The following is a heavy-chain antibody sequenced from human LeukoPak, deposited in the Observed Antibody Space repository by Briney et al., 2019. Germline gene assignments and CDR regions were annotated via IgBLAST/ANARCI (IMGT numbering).Heavy chain of an antibody. D-gene: IGHD5-12*01. CDR2: ISGSGGST. J-gene: IGHJ4*02. Sequence: GGSLRLSCAASGFTFSSYAMSWVRQAPGKGLEWVSAISGSGGSTYYADSVKGRFTISRDNAKNSLYLQMNSLRAEDTAVYYCARRWVATGTYYFDYWGQGTLVTVSS. CDR1: GFTFSSYA. CDR3: ARRWVATGTYYFDY. V-gene: IGHV3-23*01.